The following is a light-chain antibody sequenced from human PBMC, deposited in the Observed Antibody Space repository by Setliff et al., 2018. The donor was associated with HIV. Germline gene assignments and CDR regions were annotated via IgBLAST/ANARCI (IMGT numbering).Light chain of an antibody. Sequence: QSALTQPRSVSGSPGQSVTISCTGTSSDVGGYNLVSWYQQHPGKAPKLMIYDVSKRPSGVPDRFSGSKSGNTASLTISGLQAEDEADYYCCSYAARYWVFGGGTQRTVL. CDR1: SSDVGGYNL. CDR2: DVS. V-gene: IGLV2-11*01. J-gene: IGLJ3*02. CDR3: CSYAARYWV.